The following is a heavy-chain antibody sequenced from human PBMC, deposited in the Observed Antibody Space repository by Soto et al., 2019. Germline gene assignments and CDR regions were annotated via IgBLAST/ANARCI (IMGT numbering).Heavy chain of an antibody. J-gene: IGHJ4*02. Sequence: GGSLRLSCAATGFTLSNYDMTWVRQAPGKGLEWVSSIRGSGANTYYADSVKGRFTISLKLSSVTAADTAVYFCARFGYSTNIGIDYWGQGTLVTVSS. CDR1: GFTLSNYD. CDR3: GIDY. D-gene: IGHD2-21*02. CDR2: IRGSGANT. V-gene: IGHV3-23*01.